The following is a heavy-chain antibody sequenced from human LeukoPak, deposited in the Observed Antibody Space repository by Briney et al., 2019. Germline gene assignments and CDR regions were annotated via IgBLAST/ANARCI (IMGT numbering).Heavy chain of an antibody. V-gene: IGHV3-48*04. Sequence: GGSLRLSCAAPGFTFSSYSMNWVRQAPGKGLEWVSYISGSSSAIYYADSLKGRFTISRDNAKNSLYLQMNSLSAEDTAVYYCARVIGSYGDSAYWGQGTLVTVSS. CDR3: ARVIGSYGDSAY. D-gene: IGHD1-26*01. CDR1: GFTFSSYS. J-gene: IGHJ4*02. CDR2: ISGSSSAI.